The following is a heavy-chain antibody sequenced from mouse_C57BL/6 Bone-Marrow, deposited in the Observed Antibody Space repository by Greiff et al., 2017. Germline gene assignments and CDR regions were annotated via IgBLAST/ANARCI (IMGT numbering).Heavy chain of an antibody. CDR3: AKRRGDSNSSCFAY. Sequence: VQLQQSGAELVKPGASVKISCKASGYAFSSYWMNWVKQRPGKGLEWIGQIYPGDGDTNYNGKFKGKATLTADKSSSTAYMQLSSLTSEDSAVYFCAKRRGDSNSSCFAYWGQGTLVTVSA. D-gene: IGHD2-5*01. CDR2: IYPGDGDT. CDR1: GYAFSSYW. V-gene: IGHV1-80*01. J-gene: IGHJ3*01.